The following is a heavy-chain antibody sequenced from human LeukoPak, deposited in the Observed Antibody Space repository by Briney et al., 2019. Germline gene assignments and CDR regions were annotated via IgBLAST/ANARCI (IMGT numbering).Heavy chain of an antibody. CDR3: AKDKGESGYFDY. CDR2: ISYEGSNK. D-gene: IGHD3-16*01. J-gene: IGHJ4*02. CDR1: GFTFNSYG. V-gene: IGHV3-30*18. Sequence: GGSLRLSCAASGFTFNSYGVHWVRPAPGKGLGWVAVISYEGSNKYYADSVKGPFSISRDNYKNTLYLKMNSLRAEDTAVYYCAKDKGESGYFDYWGKGTLVTVSS.